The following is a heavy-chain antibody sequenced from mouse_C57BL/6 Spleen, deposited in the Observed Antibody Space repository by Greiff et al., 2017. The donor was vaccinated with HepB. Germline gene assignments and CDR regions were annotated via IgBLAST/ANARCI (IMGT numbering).Heavy chain of an antibody. CDR1: GYTFTSYW. V-gene: IGHV1-52*01. Sequence: QVQLQQPGAELVRPGSSVKLSCKASGYTFTSYWMHWVKQRPIQGLEWIGNIDPSDSETHYNQKFKDKATLTVDKSSSTAYMQLSSLTSEDSAVYYCARGVLGRAMDYWGQGTSVTVSS. CDR3: ARGVLGRAMDY. D-gene: IGHD4-1*01. J-gene: IGHJ4*01. CDR2: IDPSDSET.